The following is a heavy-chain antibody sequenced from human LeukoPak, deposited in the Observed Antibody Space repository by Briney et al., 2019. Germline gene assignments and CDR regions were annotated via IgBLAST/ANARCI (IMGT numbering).Heavy chain of an antibody. CDR1: GGSISSYY. CDR3: ARSWFGELLAAFDI. CDR2: IYTSGRT. D-gene: IGHD3-10*01. V-gene: IGHV4-4*09. J-gene: IGHJ3*02. Sequence: SGTLSLPCTVSGGSISSYYWRWIRQPPGKGLEWIGYIYTSGRTNYNPSLKSRVTISVDTSKNQFSLKLSSVTAADTAVYYCARSWFGELLAAFDIWGQGTMVTVSS.